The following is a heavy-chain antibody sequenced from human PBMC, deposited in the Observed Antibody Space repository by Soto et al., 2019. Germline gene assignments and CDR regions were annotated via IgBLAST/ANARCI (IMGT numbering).Heavy chain of an antibody. CDR1: GGSFTSNNW. CDR2: IYRTGST. D-gene: IGHD1-7*01. Sequence: PSETLSLTCAVSGGSFTSNNWWTWVRQPPGQGLEWIGEIYRTGSTNYNPSLKSRVTISLDKSENQFSLKVASLTAADTAVYYCASRDPGTSVDYWGQGTLVTVSS. V-gene: IGHV4-4*02. CDR3: ASRDPGTSVDY. J-gene: IGHJ4*02.